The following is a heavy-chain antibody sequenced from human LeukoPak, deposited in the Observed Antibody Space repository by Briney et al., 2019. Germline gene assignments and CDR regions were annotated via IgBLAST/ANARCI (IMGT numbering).Heavy chain of an antibody. CDR1: GFTFSSYW. J-gene: IGHJ2*01. V-gene: IGHV3-7*01. CDR2: IKQDGSEK. Sequence: GGSLRLSCAASGFTFSSYWMSWVRQAPGKGLEWVAHIKQDGSEKNYVDSVKGRFTISRDNAKNSLYLQMNSLRAEDTAVYYCARGLRWTQLGYWYFDLWGRGTLVTVSS. D-gene: IGHD5-18*01. CDR3: ARGLRWTQLGYWYFDL.